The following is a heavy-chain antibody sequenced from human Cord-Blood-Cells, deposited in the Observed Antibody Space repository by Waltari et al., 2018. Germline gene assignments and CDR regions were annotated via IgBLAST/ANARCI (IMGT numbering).Heavy chain of an antibody. D-gene: IGHD4-17*01. CDR2: IDWDDDK. V-gene: IGHV2-70*01. CDR1: GFSLSTSGMC. Sequence: QVTLRESGPALVKPTQTLTLTYTFSGFSLSTSGMCVSWIRQPPGKALEWLALIDWDDDKYYSTSLKTRLTISKDTSKNQVVLTMTNMDPVDTATYYCARNYGGNSYFDYWGQGTLVTVSS. J-gene: IGHJ4*02. CDR3: ARNYGGNSYFDY.